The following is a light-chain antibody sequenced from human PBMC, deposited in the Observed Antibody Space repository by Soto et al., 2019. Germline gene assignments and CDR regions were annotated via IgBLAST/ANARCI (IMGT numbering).Light chain of an antibody. Sequence: AIRMTQSPSSLSASTGDRVTITCRASQGISSYLAWYQQKPGKAPKLLIYAASTLQSGVPSRFSGSGSGTDFTLTIICLQSEDFATYYCQPYYSKGTFGQGTKVDIK. CDR1: QGISSY. V-gene: IGKV1-8*01. CDR2: AAS. CDR3: QPYYSKGT. J-gene: IGKJ1*01.